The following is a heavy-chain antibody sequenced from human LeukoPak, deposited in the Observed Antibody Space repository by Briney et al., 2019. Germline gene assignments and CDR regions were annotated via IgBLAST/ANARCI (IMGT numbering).Heavy chain of an antibody. CDR1: GYTFTSNY. J-gene: IGHJ3*02. Sequence: ASVKVSCKAFGYTFTSNYMHWVRQAPGQGPEWMGVISPSGGSTTYAQKFQGRVTLTRDMSTSTDYLELSSLRSEDTAVYYCVDSSDFLDAFDIWGQGTMVTVSS. CDR2: ISPSGGST. CDR3: VDSSDFLDAFDI. V-gene: IGHV1-46*01. D-gene: IGHD3-22*01.